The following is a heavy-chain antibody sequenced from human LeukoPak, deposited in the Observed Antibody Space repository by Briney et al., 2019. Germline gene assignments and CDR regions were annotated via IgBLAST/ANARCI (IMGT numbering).Heavy chain of an antibody. CDR3: AKEQIQLWFEFDY. D-gene: IGHD5-18*01. J-gene: IGHJ4*02. CDR1: GFTFSSYG. Sequence: PGRSLRLSCAASGFTFSSYGMHWVRQAPGKGLEWVAVISYDGSNKYYADSVKGRFTISRDNSKNTLYLQVNSLRAEDTAVYYCAKEQIQLWFEFDYWGQGTLVTVSS. CDR2: ISYDGSNK. V-gene: IGHV3-30*18.